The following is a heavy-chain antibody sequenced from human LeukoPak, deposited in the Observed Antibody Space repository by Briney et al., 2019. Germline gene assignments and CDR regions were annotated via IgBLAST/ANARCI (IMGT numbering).Heavy chain of an antibody. CDR1: GFTFSSYS. D-gene: IGHD1-26*01. V-gene: IGHV3-21*01. Sequence: GGSLRLSCAASGFTFSSYSMNWVRQAPGKGLEWVSSISSSSNYIYYADSVKGRFTISRDNAKNSLYLQMNSLRAEDTAVYYCARVPLGWELLYYFDYWGQGTLVTVSS. J-gene: IGHJ4*02. CDR2: ISSSSNYI. CDR3: ARVPLGWELLYYFDY.